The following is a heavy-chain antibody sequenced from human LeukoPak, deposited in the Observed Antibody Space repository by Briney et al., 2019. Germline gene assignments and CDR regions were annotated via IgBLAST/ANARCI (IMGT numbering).Heavy chain of an antibody. V-gene: IGHV4-4*07. J-gene: IGHJ6*03. Sequence: SETLSLTCPVACGSISSYYWSWIRQPAGNGLEWIRRIYAGGSTNYNPSLKSRVTMSVDTSKNQFSLKLSSVTAADTAVYYGARDFYDFWSGYYAEYYYYYMDVWGKGTTVTVSS. D-gene: IGHD3-3*01. CDR2: IYAGGST. CDR1: CGSISSYY. CDR3: ARDFYDFWSGYYAEYYYYYMDV.